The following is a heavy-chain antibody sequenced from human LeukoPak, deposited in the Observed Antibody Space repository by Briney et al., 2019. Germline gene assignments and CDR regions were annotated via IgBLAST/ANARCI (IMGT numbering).Heavy chain of an antibody. D-gene: IGHD3-22*01. CDR1: GYTFTGYY. CDR2: INPNSGGT. CDR3: ARDLTYDSSGHDY. J-gene: IGHJ4*02. V-gene: IGHV1-2*02. Sequence: GASVKVSCKACGYTFTGYYMHWLRQAPGQGLEWMGWINPNSGGTNYAQKFQGRVTMTRDTSISTAYMELSRLRSDDTAVYYCARDLTYDSSGHDYWGQGTLVTVSS.